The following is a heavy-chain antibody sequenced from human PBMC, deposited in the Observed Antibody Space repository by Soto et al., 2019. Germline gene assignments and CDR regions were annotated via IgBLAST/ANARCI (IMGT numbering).Heavy chain of an antibody. V-gene: IGHV3-48*02. J-gene: IGHJ4*02. CDR3: PRVRGNYPCDY. Sequence: EVQLVESGGGLVQPGGSLRLSCAASGFTFSSYSMNWVRQAPGKGLEWVSYISTSSTTIYYADSVKGRFTISRDNAKNSLYLQMSSLRDEDTAVYYCPRVRGNYPCDYWGQGTRVTVSS. CDR2: ISTSSTTI. CDR1: GFTFSSYS. D-gene: IGHD1-26*01.